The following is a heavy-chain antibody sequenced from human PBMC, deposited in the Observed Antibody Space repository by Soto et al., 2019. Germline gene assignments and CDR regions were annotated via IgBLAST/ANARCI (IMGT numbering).Heavy chain of an antibody. J-gene: IGHJ6*02. D-gene: IGHD3-10*01. CDR1: GGTFISYA. V-gene: IGHV1-69*06. Sequence: QVQLVQSGAEVKKPGSSVKVSCKASGGTFISYAISWVRQAPGQGLEWMGGIIPIFGTANYAQKFQGRVTITADKSTSTAYMELSSLRSEDTAVYYCARVSYNNQSKYRTPYYYGMDVWGQGTTVTVSS. CDR3: ARVSYNNQSKYRTPYYYGMDV. CDR2: IIPIFGTA.